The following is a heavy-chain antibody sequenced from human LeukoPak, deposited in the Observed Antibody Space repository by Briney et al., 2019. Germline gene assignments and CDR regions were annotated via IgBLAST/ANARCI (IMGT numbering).Heavy chain of an antibody. D-gene: IGHD2-2*01. Sequence: SETLSLTCSVSGDFSDYNYWSWIRQPPGKGLEWIGYIHYSGNTNYNYNPSLKSRVTISVDTSKNQFSLRVTSVTAADAAVYFCALSPNQYLFDYWGQGTLVTVSS. CDR3: ALSPNQYLFDY. CDR1: GDFSDYNY. V-gene: IGHV4-59*01. CDR2: IHYSGNTNY. J-gene: IGHJ4*02.